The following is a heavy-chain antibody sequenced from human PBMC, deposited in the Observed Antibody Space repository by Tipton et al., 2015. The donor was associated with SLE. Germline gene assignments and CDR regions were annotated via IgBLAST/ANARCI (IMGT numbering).Heavy chain of an antibody. CDR2: IYTSGNT. CDR1: GGSISSPSHY. J-gene: IGHJ4*02. CDR3: AKKKGGTMEDY. Sequence: TLSLTCTVSGGSISSPSHYWSWVRQPAEKGLEWIGHIYTSGNTNYNPSPKSRVSMSIDTSKNQLSLQLTSVTAADTAVYYCAKKKGGTMEDYWGQGTLVTVSS. V-gene: IGHV4-61*09. D-gene: IGHD1-7*01.